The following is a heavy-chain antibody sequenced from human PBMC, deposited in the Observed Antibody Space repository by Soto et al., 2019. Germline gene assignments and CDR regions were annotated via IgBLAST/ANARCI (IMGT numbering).Heavy chain of an antibody. CDR1: GFTFSGSA. D-gene: IGHD2-2*01. Sequence: GSLRLSCAASGFTFSGSAMHWVRQASGKGLEWVGRIRSKANSYATAYAASVKGRFTISRDDSKNTAYLQMNSLKTEDTAVYYCTRLSYCSSTSCYYYYGMDVWGQGTTVTVS. V-gene: IGHV3-73*01. CDR2: IRSKANSYAT. J-gene: IGHJ6*02. CDR3: TRLSYCSSTSCYYYYGMDV.